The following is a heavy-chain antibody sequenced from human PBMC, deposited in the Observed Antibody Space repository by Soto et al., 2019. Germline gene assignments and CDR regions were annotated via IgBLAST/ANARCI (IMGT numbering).Heavy chain of an antibody. V-gene: IGHV4-59*01. Sequence: WETLSLTCTVSGGSISNYYWSWIRQPPGKGLEWIGYIYYSGSTNYNPSLKSRVTISVDTSKNQFSLKLSSVTAADTAVYYCARGYVDTAMITPWLGFPLDYWGQGTLVTVSS. CDR3: ARGYVDTAMITPWLGFPLDY. J-gene: IGHJ4*02. D-gene: IGHD5-18*01. CDR2: IYYSGST. CDR1: GGSISNYY.